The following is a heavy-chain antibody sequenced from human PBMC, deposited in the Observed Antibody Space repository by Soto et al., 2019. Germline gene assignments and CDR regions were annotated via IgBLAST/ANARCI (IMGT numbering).Heavy chain of an antibody. Sequence: QVQLVQSGAEVKKPGSSVKVSCKASGDTFSSYSTSWVRQAPGQGLEWMGRIIPIIGTANYTQKFQGRVTITADKSTTTIHMELSSLTSDDTAVYYCASNTLLCPLGSWGQGTLVIVSS. V-gene: IGHV1-69*08. CDR2: IIPIIGTA. CDR3: ASNTLLCPLGS. D-gene: IGHD3-16*01. J-gene: IGHJ5*02. CDR1: GDTFSSYS.